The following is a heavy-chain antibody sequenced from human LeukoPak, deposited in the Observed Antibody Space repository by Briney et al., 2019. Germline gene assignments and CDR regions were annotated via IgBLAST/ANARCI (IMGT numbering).Heavy chain of an antibody. J-gene: IGHJ4*02. D-gene: IGHD6-19*01. V-gene: IGHV1-2*02. CDR1: GYIFTGYY. CDR3: ASTPGIAVAVYDY. CDR2: INPNSGGT. Sequence: ASVKVSCKASGYIFTGYYMHWVRQAPGQGLEWMGWINPNSGGTNYAQKFQGRVTMTRDTSISTAYMELSRLRSDDTAVYYCASTPGIAVAVYDYWGQGTLVTVSS.